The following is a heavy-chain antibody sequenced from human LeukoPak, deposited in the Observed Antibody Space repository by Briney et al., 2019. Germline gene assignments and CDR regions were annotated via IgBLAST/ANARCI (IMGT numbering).Heavy chain of an antibody. CDR2: ISKNSGSI. CDR1: GFSVGTNY. J-gene: IGHJ4*01. D-gene: IGHD5-24*01. V-gene: IGHV3-11*06. CDR3: ARGRNAGGLAY. Sequence: GGSLRLSCAASGFSVGTNYMSWVRQAPGAGLEWISYISKNSGSIDYADSVRGRFTVSRDNAKNSLHLQMNSLRVEDTAIYYCARGRNAGGLAYWGQESWSPSPQ.